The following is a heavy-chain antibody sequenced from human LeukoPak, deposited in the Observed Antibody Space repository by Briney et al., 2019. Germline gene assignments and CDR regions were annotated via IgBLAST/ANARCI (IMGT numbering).Heavy chain of an antibody. J-gene: IGHJ3*02. Sequence: ASVKVSCKASGYTFTSYAMHWVRQAPGQRLEWMGWINPGNGNTKYSQKFQGRVTITRDTSASTAYMELSRLRSDDTAVYYCARDYYDHFDIWGQGTMVTVSS. D-gene: IGHD3-22*01. CDR1: GYTFTSYA. V-gene: IGHV1-3*01. CDR2: INPGNGNT. CDR3: ARDYYDHFDI.